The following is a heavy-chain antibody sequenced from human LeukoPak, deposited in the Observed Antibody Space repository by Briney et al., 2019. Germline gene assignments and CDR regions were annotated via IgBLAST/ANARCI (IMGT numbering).Heavy chain of an antibody. CDR1: GGSVRSYY. CDR3: AREVTGTSGSFDY. Sequence: SETLSLTCTVSGGSVRSYYWTWMRQRPGKELGWLGYIYYTGTTNYNPSLKSRLTISVDTSKDHFSLKLSSVTAADTAVYYCAREVTGTSGSFDYWGQGALVTVSS. V-gene: IGHV4-59*02. J-gene: IGHJ4*02. D-gene: IGHD6-19*01. CDR2: IYYTGTT.